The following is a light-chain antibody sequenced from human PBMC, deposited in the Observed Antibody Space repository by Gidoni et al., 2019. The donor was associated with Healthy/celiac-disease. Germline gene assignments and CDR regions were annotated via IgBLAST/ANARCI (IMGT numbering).Light chain of an antibody. Sequence: DIVLTQSPATLSLSPGERATLSCRASQSVSSYLAWYQQKPGQAPRLHIYDASNRATGIPARFSGSGSETDFTLTSSSLEPEDFAVYYCQHRSNWPLTFGGGTKVEIK. CDR3: QHRSNWPLT. J-gene: IGKJ4*01. CDR1: QSVSSY. CDR2: DAS. V-gene: IGKV3-11*01.